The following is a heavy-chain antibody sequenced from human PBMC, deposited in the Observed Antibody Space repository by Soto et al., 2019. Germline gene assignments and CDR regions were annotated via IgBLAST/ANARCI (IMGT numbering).Heavy chain of an antibody. CDR3: NRGSEYDFWSGYL. CDR1: GGTSTRYA. V-gene: IGHV1-69*06. Sequence: QERLVQSGAEVRKPGSSVKVSCKVTGGTSTRYAINWVRQAPGQGLEWMGGIVPMFGTSKYAQKFQGRVTTTADTSTNIAYMELRSLRSDDTAVYYCNRGSEYDFWSGYLWGQGTLVSVSS. CDR2: IVPMFGTS. J-gene: IGHJ4*02. D-gene: IGHD3-3*01.